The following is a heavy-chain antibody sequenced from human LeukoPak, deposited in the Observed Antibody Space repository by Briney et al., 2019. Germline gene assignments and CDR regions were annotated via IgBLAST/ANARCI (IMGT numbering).Heavy chain of an antibody. J-gene: IGHJ4*02. CDR1: GFTISSYG. D-gene: IGHD1-26*01. CDR3: AKGDSGSY. CDR2: ISYDGSNK. V-gene: IGHV3-30*18. Sequence: GGSLRLSCAASGFTISSYGMHWVRQAPGKGLEWVAVISYDGSNKYYADSVKGRFTISRDNSKNTLYLQMNSLRAEDTAVYYCAKGDSGSYWGQGTLVTVSS.